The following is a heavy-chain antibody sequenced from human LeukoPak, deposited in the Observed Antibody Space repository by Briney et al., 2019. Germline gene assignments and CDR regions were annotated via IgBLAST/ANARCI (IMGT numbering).Heavy chain of an antibody. CDR2: TSGDGGNR. J-gene: IGHJ4*02. Sequence: PGGSLRLSCDASGFTFHEHDMDWVRQAPGQGLEWVSLTSGDGGNRRYAGSVKGRFTVSRDNSKKFLFLQLNSLRSEDTALYFCAKRSGSPHNFDFWGQGVQVTVS. D-gene: IGHD1-1*01. CDR1: GFTFHEHD. CDR3: AKRSGSPHNFDF. V-gene: IGHV3-43*02.